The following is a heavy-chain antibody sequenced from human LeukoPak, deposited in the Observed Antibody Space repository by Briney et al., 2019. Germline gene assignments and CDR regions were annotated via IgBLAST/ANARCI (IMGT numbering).Heavy chain of an antibody. Sequence: GGSLRLSCAASGFTFSSYSMNWVRQAPGKGLEWVSYISSSSSTIYYADSVKGRFTISRDNAKNSLYLQMNSLRAEDTAVYYCARSSAGIVGATVGEIDYWGQGTLVTVSS. CDR3: ARSSAGIVGATVGEIDY. CDR2: ISSSSSTI. J-gene: IGHJ4*02. V-gene: IGHV3-48*01. CDR1: GFTFSSYS. D-gene: IGHD1-26*01.